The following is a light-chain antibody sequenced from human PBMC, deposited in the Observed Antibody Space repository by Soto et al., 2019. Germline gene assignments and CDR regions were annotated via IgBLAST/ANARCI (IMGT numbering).Light chain of an antibody. V-gene: IGKV3-20*01. CDR1: QSVGSNF. CDR3: QVYGSSLPT. J-gene: IGKJ1*01. Sequence: IMLTQSPGTLSLSPGERATLSCRASQSVGSNFLAWYQQKPGQTPSLLIYDASIRAAGIPDRFSGSGSGTDFTLIVSRLEPEDFAVYYCQVYGSSLPTFGQGTKVDIK. CDR2: DAS.